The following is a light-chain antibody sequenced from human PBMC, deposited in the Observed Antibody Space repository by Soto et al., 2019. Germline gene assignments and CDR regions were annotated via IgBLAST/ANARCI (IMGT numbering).Light chain of an antibody. CDR3: QHYGNALWT. J-gene: IGKJ1*01. Sequence: EIVLTQSPDTLSLSPGERATLSCRASQSFSSSYLAWYQQKPGQAPSLLISGASNRATGIPDRFSGSGSGTDFTLTISRLEPEDFAVYYCQHYGNALWTFGQGTKVEIK. V-gene: IGKV3-20*01. CDR1: QSFSSSY. CDR2: GAS.